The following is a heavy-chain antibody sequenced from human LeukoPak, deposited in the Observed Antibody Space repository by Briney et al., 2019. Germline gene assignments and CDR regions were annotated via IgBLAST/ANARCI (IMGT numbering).Heavy chain of an antibody. V-gene: IGHV3-48*03. CDR3: ARTGYSSSWDFDY. J-gene: IGHJ4*02. Sequence: PGGSLRLSCAASGFTFSSYEMNWVRQAPGKGLEWVSYISSSGSTIYYADSVKGRFTISRDNAKNSLYLQMNSLRAEDTAVYYCARTGYSSSWDFDYWGQGTLVTVSS. D-gene: IGHD6-13*01. CDR1: GFTFSSYE. CDR2: ISSSGSTI.